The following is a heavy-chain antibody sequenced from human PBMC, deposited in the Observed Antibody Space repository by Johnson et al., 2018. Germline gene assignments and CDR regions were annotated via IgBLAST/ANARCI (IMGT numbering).Heavy chain of an antibody. J-gene: IGHJ6*02. CDR1: GFTFSGSA. D-gene: IGHD3-10*01. Sequence: VQLVESGGGLVKPGGSLRLSCAASGFTFSGSAMHWVRQASGKGLEWVGRIRSKANSYATAYAASVNGRFTISRDDSKNTAYLQMNSLKTEDTAVYYCTRQELVRGAYYYYYGMDVWGQGTTVTVSS. V-gene: IGHV3-73*01. CDR3: TRQELVRGAYYYYYGMDV. CDR2: IRSKANSYAT.